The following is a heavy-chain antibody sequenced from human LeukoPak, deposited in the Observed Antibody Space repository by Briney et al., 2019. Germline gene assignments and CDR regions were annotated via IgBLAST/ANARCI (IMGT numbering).Heavy chain of an antibody. D-gene: IGHD5-18*01. J-gene: IGHJ4*02. CDR2: IYYSGST. Sequence: PSETLSLTCTVSGGSISSSSYSWGWIRQPPGKGLEWIGSIYYSGSTYYNPSLKSRVTISVDTSKNQFSLKLSSVTAADTAVYYCARAALDTAMALFDYWGQGTLVTVSS. CDR1: GGSISSSSYS. CDR3: ARAALDTAMALFDY. V-gene: IGHV4-39*07.